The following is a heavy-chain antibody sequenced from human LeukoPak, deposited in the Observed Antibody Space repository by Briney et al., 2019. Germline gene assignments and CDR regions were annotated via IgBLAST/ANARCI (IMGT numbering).Heavy chain of an antibody. CDR1: GFIFSSYA. D-gene: IGHD1-26*01. CDR2: ISSNGGST. CDR3: ARDLVGANDQ. V-gene: IGHV3-64*01. Sequence: AGGSLRLSCAASGFIFSSYAMHWVRQAPGKGLEYVSAISSNGGSTYYANSVKGRFTVSRDNSKNTLYLQMGSLRAEDMGVYYCARDLVGANDQWGQGTQVTVSS. J-gene: IGHJ4*02.